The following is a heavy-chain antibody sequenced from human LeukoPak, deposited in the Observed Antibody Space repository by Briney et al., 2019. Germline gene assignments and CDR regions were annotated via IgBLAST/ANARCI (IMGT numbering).Heavy chain of an antibody. Sequence: GASVTVSCTASGGTFSSYAISWVRQAPGQGLEWMGGIIPIFGTANYAQKFQGRVTITADESTSTAYMELSSLRSEDTAVYYCATNYYDSSGYYGDYYYYGMDVWGQGTTVTVSS. V-gene: IGHV1-69*13. CDR2: IIPIFGTA. CDR1: GGTFSSYA. CDR3: ATNYYDSSGYYGDYYYYGMDV. J-gene: IGHJ6*02. D-gene: IGHD3-22*01.